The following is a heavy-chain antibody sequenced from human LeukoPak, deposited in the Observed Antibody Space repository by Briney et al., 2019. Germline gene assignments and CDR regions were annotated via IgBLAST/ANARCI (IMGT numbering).Heavy chain of an antibody. V-gene: IGHV3-30-3*01. D-gene: IGHD3-3*01. CDR2: ISYDGSNK. J-gene: IGHJ6*04. Sequence: GRSLRLSCAASGFTFSSYAMHWVRQAPGKGLEWVAVISYDGSNKYYADSVKGRFTISRDNSKNTLYLQMNSLRAEDTAVYYCARDQKYYDFWSGYQDVWGKGTTVTVSS. CDR3: ARDQKYYDFWSGYQDV. CDR1: GFTFSSYA.